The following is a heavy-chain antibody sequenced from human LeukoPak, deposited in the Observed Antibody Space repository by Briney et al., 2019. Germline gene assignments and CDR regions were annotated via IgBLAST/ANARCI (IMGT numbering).Heavy chain of an antibody. CDR2: ISYSGST. CDR3: ARGLEFDY. Sequence: SETLSLTCTVSGGSISSSSYYWGWIRQPPGKGLEWIGSISYSGSTYYNPSLKSRVTISVDTSKNQFSLKLSSVTAADTAVYYCARGLEFDYWGQGTLVTVSS. V-gene: IGHV4-39*07. J-gene: IGHJ4*02. CDR1: GGSISSSSYY.